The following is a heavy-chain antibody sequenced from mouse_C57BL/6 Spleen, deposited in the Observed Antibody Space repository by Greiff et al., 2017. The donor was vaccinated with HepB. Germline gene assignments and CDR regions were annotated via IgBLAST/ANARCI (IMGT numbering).Heavy chain of an antibody. CDR1: GFNIKDDY. CDR2: IDPENGDT. V-gene: IGHV14-4*01. D-gene: IGHD2-3*01. Sequence: EVQLVESGAELVRPGASVKLSCTASGFNIKDDYMHWVKQRPEQGLEWIGWIDPENGDTEYASKFQGKATITADTSSNTAYLQLSSLTSEDTAVYYCTTMGLLRGGFAYWGQGTLVTVSA. J-gene: IGHJ3*01. CDR3: TTMGLLRGGFAY.